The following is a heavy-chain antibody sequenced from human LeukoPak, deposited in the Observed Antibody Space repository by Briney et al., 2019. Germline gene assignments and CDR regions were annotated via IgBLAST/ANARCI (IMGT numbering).Heavy chain of an antibody. CDR2: IYYSGSGST. D-gene: IGHD4-23*01. J-gene: IGHJ4*02. V-gene: IGHV4-59*08. CDR1: GSSISSYY. Sequence: PSETLSLTCTVSGSSISSYYWSWIRQPPGKGLEWIGYIYYSGSGSTNYNPSLKSRVSISVDTSKNHFSLKLSSVTAADTAVYYCARRGGHGGSFDYWGQGTLVTVSS. CDR3: ARRGGHGGSFDY.